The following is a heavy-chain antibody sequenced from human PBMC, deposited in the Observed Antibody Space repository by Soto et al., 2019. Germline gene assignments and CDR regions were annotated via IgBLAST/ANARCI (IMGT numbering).Heavy chain of an antibody. CDR3: ARARDDFGDYGLDN. CDR2: VLCDGKKK. J-gene: IGHJ4*02. V-gene: IGHV3-30*04. D-gene: IGHD4-17*01. CDR1: GFTFSNYA. Sequence: QVQLVESGGGVVQPGRSLRLSCAASGFTFSNYALHWVRQAPGKGLEWVAVVLCDGKKKSYADSVRGRFSISRDNSKNTLYLQMNRLRAEDTAVYCCARARDDFGDYGLDNWGQGTLVTVSS.